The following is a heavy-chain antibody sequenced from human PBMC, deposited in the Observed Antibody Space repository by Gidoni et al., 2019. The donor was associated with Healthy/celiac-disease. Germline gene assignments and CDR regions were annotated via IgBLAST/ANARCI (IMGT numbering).Heavy chain of an antibody. Sequence: EVQLLESGGGLVQPGGSLSLSCASSGFTFSSSALSWVRQAPGKGLEWVSAISGSGGSTYYADSVKGRFTISRDNSKNTLYLQMNSLRAEDTAVYYCAKVAPGSGSYPYYYYGMDVWGQGTTVTVSS. CDR2: ISGSGGST. J-gene: IGHJ6*02. D-gene: IGHD3-10*01. V-gene: IGHV3-23*01. CDR3: AKVAPGSGSYPYYYYGMDV. CDR1: GFTFSSSA.